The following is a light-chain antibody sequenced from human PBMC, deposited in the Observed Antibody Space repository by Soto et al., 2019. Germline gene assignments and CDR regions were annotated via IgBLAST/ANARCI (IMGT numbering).Light chain of an antibody. Sequence: EIVLTQSPGTLSLSPGERATLSCRASQSVSSSYLAWYQQKPGQAPRLLIYGASSRATGIPDRFSGSGSGTDFTLTISRLEPEDFAEYYCQQYGSSPRRFGQGTKVDIK. CDR2: GAS. CDR1: QSVSSSY. CDR3: QQYGSSPRR. J-gene: IGKJ1*01. V-gene: IGKV3-20*01.